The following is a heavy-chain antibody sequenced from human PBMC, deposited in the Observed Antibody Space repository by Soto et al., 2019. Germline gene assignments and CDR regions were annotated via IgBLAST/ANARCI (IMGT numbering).Heavy chain of an antibody. CDR1: GFTVSSNY. D-gene: IGHD3-9*01. Sequence: GGSLRLSCAASGFTVSSNYMSWVRQAPGKGLEWVSVIYSGGSTYYADSVKGRFTISRDNSKNTLYLQMNSLRAEDTAVYYCARDKVLTGFDYWGRGTLVTVSS. CDR2: IYSGGST. V-gene: IGHV3-53*01. CDR3: ARDKVLTGFDY. J-gene: IGHJ4*02.